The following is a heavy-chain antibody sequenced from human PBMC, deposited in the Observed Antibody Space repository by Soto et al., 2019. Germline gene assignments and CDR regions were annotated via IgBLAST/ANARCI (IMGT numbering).Heavy chain of an antibody. CDR3: ARDPVFWSSSFDF. Sequence: GGSLRLSCAASGFAFSDYFMTWIRQSPGKGLEWVSYISPSGSAIYYADSVKGRFTISRDNAENSVFLQMHGLRAEDTAIYYCARDPVFWSSSFDFWGQGSLVTVSS. D-gene: IGHD3-3*01. CDR1: GFAFSDYF. CDR2: ISPSGSAI. J-gene: IGHJ4*02. V-gene: IGHV3-11*01.